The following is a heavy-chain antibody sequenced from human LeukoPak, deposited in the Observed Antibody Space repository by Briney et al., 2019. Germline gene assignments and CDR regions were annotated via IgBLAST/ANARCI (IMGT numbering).Heavy chain of an antibody. V-gene: IGHV3-23*01. CDR2: ISGGGDST. Sequence: GGSLRLSCAASGFTFSSYSMNWVRQAPGKGLEWVSTISGGGDSTSYTDSVKGRFTISRDNSKNTLYVQMNSLRAEDTAVYYCARYYYYGSGSYWGFDYWGQGTLVTVSS. D-gene: IGHD3-10*01. J-gene: IGHJ4*02. CDR3: ARYYYYGSGSYWGFDY. CDR1: GFTFSSYS.